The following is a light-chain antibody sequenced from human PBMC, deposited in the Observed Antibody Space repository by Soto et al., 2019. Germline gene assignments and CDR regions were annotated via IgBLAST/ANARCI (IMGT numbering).Light chain of an antibody. J-gene: IGKJ4*01. CDR2: EAS. CDR1: QSVGRR. Sequence: DIQMTQSPSTLSAPVGDRVTITCRASQSVGRRLAWYQHKPGQAPKIVMYEASNLQTGVPSRFSGSGSGSEFTLTISSLQPDDLATYYCQQYYIYSFTFGGWTKVEIK. CDR3: QQYYIYSFT. V-gene: IGKV1-5*03.